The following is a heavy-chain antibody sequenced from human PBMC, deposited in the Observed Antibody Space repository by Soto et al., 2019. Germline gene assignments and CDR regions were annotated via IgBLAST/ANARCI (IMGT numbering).Heavy chain of an antibody. Sequence: SVKVSCKASGGTFSSYAISWVRQAPGQGLEWMGGIIPIFGTANYAQKFQGRVTITADESTSTAYMELSSLRSEDTAVYYCACDRFSSWPHYYYGMDVWGQGTTVTVSS. D-gene: IGHD6-13*01. CDR1: GGTFSSYA. J-gene: IGHJ6*02. CDR2: IIPIFGTA. V-gene: IGHV1-69*13. CDR3: ACDRFSSWPHYYYGMDV.